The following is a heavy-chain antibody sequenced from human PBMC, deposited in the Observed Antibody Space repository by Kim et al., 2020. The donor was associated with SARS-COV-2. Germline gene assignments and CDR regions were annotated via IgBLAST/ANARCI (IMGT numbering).Heavy chain of an antibody. V-gene: IGHV3-48*03. CDR3: AREGYYDSSGYSVSYFDY. CDR1: GFTFSSYE. D-gene: IGHD3-22*01. CDR2: ISSSGSTI. Sequence: GGSLRLSCAASGFTFSSYEMNWVRQAPGKGLEWVSYISSSGSTIYYADSVKGRFTISRDNAKNSLYLQMNSLRAEDTAVYYCAREGYYDSSGYSVSYFDYWGQGTLVTVSS. J-gene: IGHJ4*02.